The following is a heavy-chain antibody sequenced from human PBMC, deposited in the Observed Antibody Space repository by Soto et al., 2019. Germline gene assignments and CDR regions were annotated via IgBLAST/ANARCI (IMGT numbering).Heavy chain of an antibody. D-gene: IGHD6-6*01. J-gene: IGHJ3*02. CDR1: GFTFSDHY. CDR3: AYRSSIAARVRNAFDI. CDR2: TRNKANSYTT. Sequence: AGGSLRLSCAASGFTFSDHYMDWVRQAPGKGLERVGRTRNKANSYTTEYAASVKGRFTISRDDSKNSLYLQMNSLKTEDTAVYYCAYRSSIAARVRNAFDIWGQGTMVTVSS. V-gene: IGHV3-72*01.